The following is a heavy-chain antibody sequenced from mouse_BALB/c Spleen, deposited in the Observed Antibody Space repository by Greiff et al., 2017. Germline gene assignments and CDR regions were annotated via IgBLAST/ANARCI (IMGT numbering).Heavy chain of an antibody. D-gene: IGHD4-1*01. CDR2: IRLKSNNYAT. CDR3: TGTDAMDY. V-gene: IGHV6-6*02. Sequence: EVQLVESGGGLVQPGGSMKLSCVASGFTFSNYWMNWVRQSPEKGLEWVAEIRLKSNNYATHYAESVKGRFTISRDDSKSSVYLQMNNLRAEDTGIYYCTGTDAMDYWGQGTSVTVSS. CDR1: GFTFSNYW. J-gene: IGHJ4*01.